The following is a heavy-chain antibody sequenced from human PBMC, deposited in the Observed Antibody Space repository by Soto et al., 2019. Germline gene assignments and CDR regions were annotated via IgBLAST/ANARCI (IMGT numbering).Heavy chain of an antibody. J-gene: IGHJ5*01. CDR1: GGTFSSYA. CDR2: IIPIFGTA. D-gene: IGHD6-19*01. CDR3: ARVAVAGTSPPPHCFDS. Sequence: QVQLVQSGAEVKKPGSSVKVCCKASGGTFSSYAISWVRQAPGQGLEWMGGIIPIFGTANYAQKFQGRVTITADESTSTAYMELSSLRSDDTAIYYCARVAVAGTSPPPHCFDSWGQGTLVTVSS. V-gene: IGHV1-69*01.